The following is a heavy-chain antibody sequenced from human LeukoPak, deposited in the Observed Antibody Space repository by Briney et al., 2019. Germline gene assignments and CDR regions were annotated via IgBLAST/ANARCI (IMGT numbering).Heavy chain of an antibody. CDR1: GFTFSSYM. V-gene: IGHV3-21*01. CDR2: ISSSSSYI. Sequence: GGSLTLSCAASGFTFSSYMMHWVRQAPGKGLEWVSSISSSSSYIYYADSVKGRFTISRDNAKNSLYLQMNSLRAEDTAVYYCAGDRSRTSSGYGWYFDLWGRGTLVTVSS. D-gene: IGHD3-22*01. CDR3: AGDRSRTSSGYGWYFDL. J-gene: IGHJ2*01.